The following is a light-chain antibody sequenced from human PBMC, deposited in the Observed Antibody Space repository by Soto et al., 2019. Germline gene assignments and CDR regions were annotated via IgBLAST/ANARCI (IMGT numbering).Light chain of an antibody. V-gene: IGLV2-14*01. J-gene: IGLJ1*01. CDR1: SSDVGGYNY. Sequence: QSALTQPASVSGSPGQSITISCTGTSSDVGGYNYVSWYQQHPGKAPKLMIYDVNNRPSGVSNRFSGSKSGNTASLTISELQAEDEADYYCSSYTSSSTYVFGTGTKLTVL. CDR3: SSYTSSSTYV. CDR2: DVN.